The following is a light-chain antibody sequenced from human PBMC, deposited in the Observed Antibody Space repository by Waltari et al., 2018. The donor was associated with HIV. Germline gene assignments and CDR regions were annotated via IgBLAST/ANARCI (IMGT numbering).Light chain of an antibody. CDR3: QQYGGSRNT. J-gene: IGKJ4*01. CDR2: GAS. V-gene: IGKV3-20*01. CDR1: QSVSASY. Sequence: EVVLTQSPGTLSLSPGERATLSCRASQSVSASYLVWYQQKAGQAPRLLIYGASTRATGIPDSFSGSGSGTDFTLTISRLEPEDFAVYYCQQYGGSRNTFGGGTKVEIK.